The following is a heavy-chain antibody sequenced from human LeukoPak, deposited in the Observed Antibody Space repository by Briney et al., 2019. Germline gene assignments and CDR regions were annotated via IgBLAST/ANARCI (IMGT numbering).Heavy chain of an antibody. J-gene: IGHJ6*03. Sequence: KSGESLKISWKGSGYSFTSYWIGWARQMPGKGLEWMGIIYPGDSDTRYSPSFQGKVTISADKSISTAYLPWGDLKAAHTAMYYCARHVISGRGPRPGNYYYYYYMDVWGKGTTVTVSS. D-gene: IGHD3-16*02. CDR2: IYPGDSDT. CDR3: ARHVISGRGPRPGNYYYYYYMDV. V-gene: IGHV5-51*01. CDR1: GYSFTSYW.